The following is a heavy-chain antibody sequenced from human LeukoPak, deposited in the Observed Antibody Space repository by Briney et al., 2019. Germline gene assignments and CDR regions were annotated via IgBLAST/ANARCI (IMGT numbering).Heavy chain of an antibody. CDR1: GFTFNSYR. CDR2: ISSSSSHI. CDR3: ARVRAQREDCSGGTCYVDY. Sequence: PGGSLRLSCAASGFTFNSYRMNWVRQAPGKGLEWVSPISSSSSHIYYADSVRGRFTISRDNAKSSLYLQMNSLRAEDTAVYYCARVRAQREDCSGGTCYVDYWGQGTLVTVSS. V-gene: IGHV3-21*01. J-gene: IGHJ4*02. D-gene: IGHD2-15*01.